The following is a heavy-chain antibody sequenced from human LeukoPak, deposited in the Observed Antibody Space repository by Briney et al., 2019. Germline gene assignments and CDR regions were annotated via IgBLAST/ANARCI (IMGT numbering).Heavy chain of an antibody. Sequence: SETLSLTCTVSGGSISSYYWSWIRQPPGKGLEWIGYIYYSGSTNYNPSLKSRVTISVDTSKNQFSLKLSSVTAADTAVYYCARRGDGYINAFDIWGQGTMVTVSS. CDR1: GGSISSYY. D-gene: IGHD5-24*01. CDR3: ARRGDGYINAFDI. CDR2: IYYSGST. J-gene: IGHJ3*02. V-gene: IGHV4-59*08.